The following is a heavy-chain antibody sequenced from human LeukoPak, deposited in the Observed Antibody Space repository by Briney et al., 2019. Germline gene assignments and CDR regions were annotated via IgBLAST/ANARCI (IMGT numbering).Heavy chain of an antibody. D-gene: IGHD3-10*01. CDR1: GFTFSSYE. J-gene: IGHJ4*02. CDR3: AKETPLGELALGFDY. Sequence: GGSLRLSCAASGFTFSSYEMSWVRQAPGKGLEWVSYISSSGSIIYYADSVKGRFTISRDNAKNSLYLQMNSLRAEDTAVYYCAKETPLGELALGFDYWGQGTLVTVSS. V-gene: IGHV3-48*03. CDR2: ISSSGSII.